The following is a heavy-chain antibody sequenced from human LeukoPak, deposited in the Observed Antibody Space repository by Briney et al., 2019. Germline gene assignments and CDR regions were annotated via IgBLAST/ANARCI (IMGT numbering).Heavy chain of an antibody. CDR1: GFTFSSYW. CDR3: AREGIAAAYYIYYYMDV. V-gene: IGHV3-7*01. CDR2: IKQDGSEK. D-gene: IGHD6-13*01. J-gene: IGHJ6*03. Sequence: GGSLRLSCAASGFTFSSYWMSWVRQAPGKGLEWVANIKQDGSEKYYVDSVKGRFTISRDNAKNSLYLQMNSLRAEDTAVYYCAREGIAAAYYIYYYMDVWGQGTMVTVPS.